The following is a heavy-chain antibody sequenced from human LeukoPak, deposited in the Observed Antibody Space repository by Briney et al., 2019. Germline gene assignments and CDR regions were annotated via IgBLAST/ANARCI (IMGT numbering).Heavy chain of an antibody. CDR1: GGSFSAYY. D-gene: IGHD2-21*02. J-gene: IGHJ5*02. CDR3: ARDFRTYCGGDCYNSRDNWFDP. Sequence: SETLSLTCAVYGGSFSAYYWTWIRQSPGRGLEWIGEINHSGSTNYNPSLKSRVTLSVDTSKNQFSLRLTSVTAADTAVYYCARDFRTYCGGDCYNSRDNWFDPWGQGTLVTVSS. CDR2: INHSGST. V-gene: IGHV4-34*01.